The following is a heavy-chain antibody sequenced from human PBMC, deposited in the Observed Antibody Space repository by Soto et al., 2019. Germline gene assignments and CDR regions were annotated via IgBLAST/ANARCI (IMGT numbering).Heavy chain of an antibody. Sequence: EVQLAEAGGGLVQWGGSLRLSCAASGFTFSDYWMNWVRQAPGKGLEWVASIKYDGAEKTYVDSVKGRFTISRDNPKNSVYLQMASLRAEDTAVYYCARDGVAPGLYFDHWGQGTPVTASS. V-gene: IGHV3-7*05. CDR3: ARDGVAPGLYFDH. CDR1: GFTFSDYW. J-gene: IGHJ4*02. D-gene: IGHD6-13*01. CDR2: IKYDGAEK.